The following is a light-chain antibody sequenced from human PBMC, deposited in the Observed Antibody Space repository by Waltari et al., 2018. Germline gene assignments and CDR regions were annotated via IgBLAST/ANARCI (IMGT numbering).Light chain of an antibody. CDR1: QSISSW. CDR3: LQYSSSPLT. J-gene: IGKJ4*01. V-gene: IGKV1-12*01. Sequence: DIQMTQSPSSLSASVGDIVTITCRASQSISSWLDWYQQKPGKAPKLLIYKASSLQSGVPSRFSGSGSGTDFTLTISSLQPEDFATYYCLQYSSSPLTFGGGTKVEIK. CDR2: KAS.